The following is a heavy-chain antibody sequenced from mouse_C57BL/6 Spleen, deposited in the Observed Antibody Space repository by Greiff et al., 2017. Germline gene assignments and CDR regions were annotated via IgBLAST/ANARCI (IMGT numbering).Heavy chain of an antibody. CDR3: ATDGYLDYFDY. J-gene: IGHJ2*01. CDR2: ISSGSSTI. D-gene: IGHD2-3*01. CDR1: GFTFSDYG. V-gene: IGHV5-17*01. Sequence: EVHLLESGGGLVKPGGSLKLSCAASGFTFSDYGMHWVRQAPEKGLEWVAYISSGSSTIYYADTVKGRFTITRDNAKNTLFLQMTSLRYEDAAMYYCATDGYLDYFDYWGQGTTLTVSS.